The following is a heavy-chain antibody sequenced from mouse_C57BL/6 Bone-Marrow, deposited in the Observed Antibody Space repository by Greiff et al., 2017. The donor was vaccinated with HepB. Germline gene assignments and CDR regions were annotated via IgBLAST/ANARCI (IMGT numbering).Heavy chain of an antibody. CDR2: ISNGGGST. J-gene: IGHJ4*01. CDR1: GFTFSDYY. D-gene: IGHD2-10*02. Sequence: EVKLMESGGGLVQPGGSLKLSCAASGFTFSDYYMYWVRQTPEKRLEWVAYISNGGGSTYYPDTVKGRFTISRDNAKNTLYLQMSRLKSEDTAMYYCARRGMGPAMDYWGQGTSVTVSS. V-gene: IGHV5-12*01. CDR3: ARRGMGPAMDY.